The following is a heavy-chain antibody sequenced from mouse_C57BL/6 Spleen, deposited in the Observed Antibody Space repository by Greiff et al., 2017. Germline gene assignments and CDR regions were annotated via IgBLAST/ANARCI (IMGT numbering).Heavy chain of an antibody. CDR1: GFTLSDYY. CDR2: INYDGNST. CDR3: ARGWLLFDV. J-gene: IGHJ2*01. V-gene: IGHV5-16*01. Sequence: EVPRVESEGGLVQPGSSMKLSCTASGFTLSDYYMAWVRQVPEKGLEWVAHINYDGNSTYYLDSLKSRFIISRDNGKIILYLQMSSLKSEDTATYYCARGWLLFDVWGKGTTLTVSS. D-gene: IGHD2-3*01.